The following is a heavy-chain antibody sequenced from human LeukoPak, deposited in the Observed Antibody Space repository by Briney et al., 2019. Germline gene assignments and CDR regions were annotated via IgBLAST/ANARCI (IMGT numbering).Heavy chain of an antibody. Sequence: GGSLRLSCAASGFTFSSYGMLWVRQAPGKGLEWVAVIWYDGSNKYYADSVKGRFTISRDNSKNTLYLQMNSLRAEDTAVYYCARGAAAAGKGDWFDPWGQGTLVTVSS. CDR1: GFTFSSYG. J-gene: IGHJ5*02. D-gene: IGHD6-13*01. V-gene: IGHV3-33*01. CDR3: ARGAAAAGKGDWFDP. CDR2: IWYDGSNK.